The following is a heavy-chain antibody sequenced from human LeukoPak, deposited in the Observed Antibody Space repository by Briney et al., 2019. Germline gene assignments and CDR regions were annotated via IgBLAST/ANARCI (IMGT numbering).Heavy chain of an antibody. V-gene: IGHV3-30-3*01. J-gene: IGHJ4*02. CDR2: ISYDGSNK. CDR1: GFTFSSYA. D-gene: IGHD3-3*01. CDR3: ARDKALRFLEWSQVGRFDY. Sequence: GRSLRLSCAASGFTFSSYAMHWVRQAPGKGLEWVAVISYDGSNKYYADSVKGRFTISRDNSKNTLYLQMNSLRAEDTAVYYCARDKALRFLEWSQVGRFDYWGQGTLVTVSS.